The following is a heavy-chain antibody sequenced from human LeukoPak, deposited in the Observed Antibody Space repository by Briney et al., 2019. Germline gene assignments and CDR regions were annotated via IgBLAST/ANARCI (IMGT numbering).Heavy chain of an antibody. J-gene: IGHJ4*02. V-gene: IGHV3-30-3*01. CDR1: GFTFSSYA. CDR2: RSYDGSNK. D-gene: IGHD3-3*01. Sequence: GGSLRLSCAASGFTFSSYAMHSVRQAPGKGLEWVAVRSYDGSNKYYADSVKGRFTISRDNSKNTLYLQMNSLRAEDTAVYYCAKALFDFWSGYTGADYWGQGTLVTVSS. CDR3: AKALFDFWSGYTGADY.